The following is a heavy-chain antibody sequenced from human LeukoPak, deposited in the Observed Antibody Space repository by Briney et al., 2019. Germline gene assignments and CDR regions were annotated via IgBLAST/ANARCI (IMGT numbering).Heavy chain of an antibody. CDR3: ARDGAVAGTALPNAFDI. CDR1: GFTVSSNY. D-gene: IGHD6-19*01. CDR2: IYSGGST. V-gene: IGHV3-66*01. Sequence: GGSLRLSCAASGFTVSSNYMSWVRQAPGKGLEWVSVIYSGGSTYYADSVKGRFTISRDNSKNTLYLQMNSLRAEDTAVYYCARDGAVAGTALPNAFDIWGQGTMVTVSS. J-gene: IGHJ3*02.